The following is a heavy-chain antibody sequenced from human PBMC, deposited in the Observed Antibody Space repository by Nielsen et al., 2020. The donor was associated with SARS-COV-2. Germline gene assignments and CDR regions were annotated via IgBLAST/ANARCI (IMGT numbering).Heavy chain of an antibody. Sequence: GESLKISCAASGFPFSDFYMTWIRQAPGKGLEWVSHISGGGGTIYYADSVKGRFTISRDNSKNTLYLQMNSLKAEDTAVYYCTRADRGYGLDVWGRGTTVTVSS. CDR2: ISGGGGTI. CDR3: TRADRGYGLDV. D-gene: IGHD3-10*01. V-gene: IGHV3-11*01. J-gene: IGHJ6*02. CDR1: GFPFSDFY.